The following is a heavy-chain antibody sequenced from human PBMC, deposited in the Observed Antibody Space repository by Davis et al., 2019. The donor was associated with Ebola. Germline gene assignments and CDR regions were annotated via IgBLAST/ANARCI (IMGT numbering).Heavy chain of an antibody. Sequence: GGSLRLSCAGSGFIFGDYYMSWVRQAPGKGLEWISFISSSHDTIYYADSVKGRFTISRDNARNFLFLQIDSLRVDDTAIYYCARVREYSGYEGLDVWGRGTTVTVS. D-gene: IGHD5-12*01. CDR3: ARVREYSGYEGLDV. V-gene: IGHV3-11*01. CDR2: ISSSHDTI. J-gene: IGHJ6*02. CDR1: GFIFGDYY.